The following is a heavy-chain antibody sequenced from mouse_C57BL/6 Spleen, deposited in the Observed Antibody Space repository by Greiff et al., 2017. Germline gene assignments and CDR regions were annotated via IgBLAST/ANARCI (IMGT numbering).Heavy chain of an antibody. Sequence: QVQLQQPGAELVRPGSSVKLSCKASGYTFTSYWMDWVKQRPGQGLEWIGNIYPSDSETHYNQKFKDKATLTVDKSSSTAYMQLSSLTSEDSAVYYCARLEGYAYYAMDYWGQGTSVTVSS. D-gene: IGHD2-2*01. CDR1: GYTFTSYW. CDR3: ARLEGYAYYAMDY. V-gene: IGHV1-61*01. CDR2: IYPSDSET. J-gene: IGHJ4*01.